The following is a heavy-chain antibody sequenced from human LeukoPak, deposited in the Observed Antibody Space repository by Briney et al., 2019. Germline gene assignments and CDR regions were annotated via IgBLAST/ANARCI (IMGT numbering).Heavy chain of an antibody. CDR2: DLHTGST. CDR1: GTSISINYW. Sequence: SETLSLTCAVSGTSISINYWWSWVRQAPGEGLEWIGEDLHTGSTTYNPSLKSRVTISVDTSKNQLSLEVTSATAADTAMYYCVRNGAFSMDYWGQGILVTVSS. CDR3: VRNGAFSMDY. V-gene: IGHV4-4*02. J-gene: IGHJ4*02. D-gene: IGHD2-8*01.